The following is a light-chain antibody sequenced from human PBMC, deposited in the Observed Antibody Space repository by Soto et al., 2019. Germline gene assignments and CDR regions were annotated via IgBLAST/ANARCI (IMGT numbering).Light chain of an antibody. CDR2: GAS. J-gene: IGKJ1*01. V-gene: IGKV3-20*01. Sequence: EIVLTQSPGTLSLARGERATLSCRASQTVSNSYIAWYQQKPGQAPRLLIYGASSRATGIPDRFSGSGSGTDFTLTISRLEPEDFAVYYCQQYGSSPWTFGQGTKVEIK. CDR1: QTVSNSY. CDR3: QQYGSSPWT.